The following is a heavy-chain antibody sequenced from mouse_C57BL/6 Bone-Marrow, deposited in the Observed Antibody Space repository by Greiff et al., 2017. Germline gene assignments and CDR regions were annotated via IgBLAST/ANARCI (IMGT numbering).Heavy chain of an antibody. Sequence: EVKLQESGAELVRPGASVKLSCTASGFNIKDYYMHWVKQRPEQGLEWIGRIDPEDGDTEYAPKFQGKATMTADTSSNTAYLQLSSLTSEDTAVYYCIMYYYGSSYWYFDVWGTGTTVTVSS. D-gene: IGHD1-1*01. V-gene: IGHV14-1*01. J-gene: IGHJ1*03. CDR3: IMYYYGSSYWYFDV. CDR2: IDPEDGDT. CDR1: GFNIKDYY.